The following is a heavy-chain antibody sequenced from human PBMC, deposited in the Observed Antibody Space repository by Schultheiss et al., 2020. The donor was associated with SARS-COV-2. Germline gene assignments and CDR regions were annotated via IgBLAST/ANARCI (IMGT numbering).Heavy chain of an antibody. Sequence: GGSLRLSCAASGFTFSSYAMSWVRQAPGKGLEWVSAISGSGGSTYYADSVKGRFTISRDNARNSLYLQMNNLRVEDTAVYYCARGPPSAWWGQGTLVTVSS. V-gene: IGHV3-23*01. CDR2: ISGSGGST. CDR1: GFTFSSYA. J-gene: IGHJ4*02. CDR3: ARGPPSAW.